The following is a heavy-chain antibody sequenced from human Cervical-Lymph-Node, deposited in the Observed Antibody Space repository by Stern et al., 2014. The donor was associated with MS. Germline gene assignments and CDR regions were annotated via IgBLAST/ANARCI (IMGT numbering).Heavy chain of an antibody. CDR2: IIPIFGTP. D-gene: IGHD4-17*01. V-gene: IGHV1-69*12. J-gene: IGHJ6*02. CDR3: ATPSTVTVGGMDV. Sequence: VQLVQSGAEVKKPGSSVKVSCKASGGTFSTQAINWVRQAPGQGLEWVGGIIPIFGTPNYAQKVQDRVTITADESTSTAYRDLSGLRSEDTAVYYCATPSTVTVGGMDVWGQGTTVTVSS. CDR1: GGTFSTQA.